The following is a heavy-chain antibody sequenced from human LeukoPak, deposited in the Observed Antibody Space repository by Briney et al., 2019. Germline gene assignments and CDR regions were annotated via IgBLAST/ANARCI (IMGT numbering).Heavy chain of an antibody. CDR2: INHSGST. D-gene: IGHD6-6*01. V-gene: IGHV4-34*01. Sequence: PSETLSLTCAVYGGSFSGYYWSWIRQPPGKGLEWIGEINHSGSTNYNPSLKSRVTISVDTSKNQFSLKLSSVTAADTAVYYCARGRIAARLRTFDYWGQGTLVTVSS. J-gene: IGHJ4*02. CDR3: ARGRIAARLRTFDY. CDR1: GGSFSGYY.